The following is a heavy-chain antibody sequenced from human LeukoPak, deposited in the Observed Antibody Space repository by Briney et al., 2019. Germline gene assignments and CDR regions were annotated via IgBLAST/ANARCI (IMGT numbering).Heavy chain of an antibody. CDR2: INPNSGGT. CDR1: GYTFTGFY. CDR3: ARINLGLDGFDI. D-gene: IGHD3/OR15-3a*01. Sequence: KPGASVKVSCKASGYTFTGFYMHWVRQAPGQGLEWMGWINPNSGGTNYAQKFQGRITMTRDTSISTAYMEMSRLISDDTAVYYCARINLGLDGFDIWGQGTMVTVSS. J-gene: IGHJ3*02. V-gene: IGHV1-2*02.